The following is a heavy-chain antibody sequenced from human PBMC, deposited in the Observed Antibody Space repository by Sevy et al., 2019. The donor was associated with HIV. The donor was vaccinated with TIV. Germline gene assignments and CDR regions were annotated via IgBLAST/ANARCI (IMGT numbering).Heavy chain of an antibody. J-gene: IGHJ4*02. Sequence: GGYLRLSCVASGFTLNSYWMSCVRQAPGKGLERVANIKQDGSVRYYVDSVKGRFTISRDNARNLVYLQMNSMRVEDTAVYYCVRSIAADGSFWGQGTMVRVSS. V-gene: IGHV3-7*01. CDR3: VRSIAADGSF. CDR2: IKQDGSVR. D-gene: IGHD6-13*01. CDR1: GFTLNSYW.